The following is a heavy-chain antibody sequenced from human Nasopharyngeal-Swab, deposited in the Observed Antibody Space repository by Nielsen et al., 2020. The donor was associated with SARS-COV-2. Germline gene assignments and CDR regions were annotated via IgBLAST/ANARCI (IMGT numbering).Heavy chain of an antibody. CDR3: ARAREEFLWYFDL. CDR1: GFTFSSYW. D-gene: IGHD3-10*01. Sequence: GESLKISCAASGFTFSSYWMSWVRQAPGKGLEWVANIKQDGSEKYYVDSVKCRFTISRDNAKNSLYLQMNSLRAEDTAVYYCARAREEFLWYFDLWGRGTLVTVSS. J-gene: IGHJ2*01. CDR2: IKQDGSEK. V-gene: IGHV3-7*01.